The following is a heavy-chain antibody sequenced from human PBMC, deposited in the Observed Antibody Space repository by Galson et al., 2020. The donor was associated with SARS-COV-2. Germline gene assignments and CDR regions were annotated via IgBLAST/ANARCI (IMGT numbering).Heavy chain of an antibody. CDR1: VGSFSDYS. D-gene: IGHD2-8*01. V-gene: IGHV4-34*01. CDR2: ISNSGST. Sequence: SETLSLTCAVYVGSFSDYSWTWVRQPPGKGLEWIGEISNSGSTNYSPSLKSRVFMSVDTSKNQFSLKLRSVTAADTAVYYCARGGSRPIMVFDYYYFYMDVWGKGTTVTVSS. CDR3: ARGGSRPIMVFDYYYFYMDV. J-gene: IGHJ6*03.